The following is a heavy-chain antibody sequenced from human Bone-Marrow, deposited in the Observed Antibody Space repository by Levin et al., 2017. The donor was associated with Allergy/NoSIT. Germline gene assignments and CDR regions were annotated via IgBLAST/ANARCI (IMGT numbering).Heavy chain of an antibody. CDR2: ISSSGDNT. CDR1: RITFSSYA. Sequence: GGSLRLSCAASRITFSSYAMTWVRQAPGKGLEWVLVISSSGDNTNYADSVQGRFTISRDNSKNTLYLQMNSLRVEDTAVYYCARSMTPVTTRGTNAFDIWGQGTMVTVSS. V-gene: IGHV3-23*01. D-gene: IGHD4-17*01. J-gene: IGHJ3*02. CDR3: ARSMTPVTTRGTNAFDI.